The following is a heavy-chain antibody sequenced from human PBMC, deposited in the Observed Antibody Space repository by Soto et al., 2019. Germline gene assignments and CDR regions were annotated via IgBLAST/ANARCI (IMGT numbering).Heavy chain of an antibody. Sequence: ASVKVSCKASGYTFTSYGISWVRQAPGQGLEWMGWISAYNGNTNYAQKLQGRVTMTTDTSTSTAYMELRSLRSDDTAVYYCARAKGVTTGIPYYYYYMDVWGKGTTVTVSS. CDR1: GYTFTSYG. CDR2: ISAYNGNT. J-gene: IGHJ6*03. V-gene: IGHV1-18*01. CDR3: ARAKGVTTGIPYYYYYMDV. D-gene: IGHD4-17*01.